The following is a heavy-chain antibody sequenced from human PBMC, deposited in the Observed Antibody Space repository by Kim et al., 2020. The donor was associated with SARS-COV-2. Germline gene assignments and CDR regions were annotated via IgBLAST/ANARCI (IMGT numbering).Heavy chain of an antibody. V-gene: IGHV3-7*03. D-gene: IGHD6-13*01. J-gene: IGHJ6*02. CDR2: IKQDGSEK. Sequence: GGSLRLSCAASGFTFSSYWMSWVRQAPGKGLEWVANIKQDGSEKYYVDSVKGRFTISRDNAKNSLYLQMTSLRAEDTAVYYCARDTLAAAGNYYYYGMDVWGQGTTVTVSS. CDR1: GFTFSSYW. CDR3: ARDTLAAAGNYYYYGMDV.